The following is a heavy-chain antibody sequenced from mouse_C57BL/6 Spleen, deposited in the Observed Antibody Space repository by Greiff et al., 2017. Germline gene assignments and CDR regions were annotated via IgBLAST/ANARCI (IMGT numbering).Heavy chain of an antibody. CDR2: IYPGDGDT. V-gene: IGHV1-82*01. CDR3: AREGGTPRGFAY. D-gene: IGHD3-3*01. Sequence: LVESGPELVKPGASVKISCKASGYAFSSSWMNWVKQRPGKGLEWIGRIYPGDGDTNYNGKFKGKATLTADKSSSTAYMQLSSLTSEDSAVYFCAREGGTPRGFAYWGQGTLVTVSA. CDR1: GYAFSSSW. J-gene: IGHJ3*01.